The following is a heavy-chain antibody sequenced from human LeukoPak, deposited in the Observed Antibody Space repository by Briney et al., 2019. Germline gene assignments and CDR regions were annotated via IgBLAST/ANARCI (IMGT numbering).Heavy chain of an antibody. D-gene: IGHD5-18*01. J-gene: IGHJ4*02. V-gene: IGHV3-7*01. Sequence: PGGSLRLSCAASGFTFSSYWMSWVRQAPGKGLEWVANIKQDGSEKYYVDSVNGRFTISRDNAKNSLYLQMNSLRAEDTAVYYCARAGYSYGYGSFDYWGQGTLVTVSS. CDR1: GFTFSSYW. CDR3: ARAGYSYGYGSFDY. CDR2: IKQDGSEK.